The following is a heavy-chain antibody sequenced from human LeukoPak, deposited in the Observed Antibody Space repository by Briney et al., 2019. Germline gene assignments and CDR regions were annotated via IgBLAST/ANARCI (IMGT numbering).Heavy chain of an antibody. Sequence: SETLSLTCTVSGGSISSYYWSWIRQPPGKGLEWIGHIYYSGSTNYNPSLKSRVTISVDTSKNQFSLKLSSVTAADTAVYYCARDTAMVNVDYYFDYWGQGTLVTVSS. CDR3: ARDTAMVNVDYYFDY. D-gene: IGHD5-18*01. CDR1: GGSISSYY. CDR2: IYYSGST. J-gene: IGHJ4*02. V-gene: IGHV4-59*01.